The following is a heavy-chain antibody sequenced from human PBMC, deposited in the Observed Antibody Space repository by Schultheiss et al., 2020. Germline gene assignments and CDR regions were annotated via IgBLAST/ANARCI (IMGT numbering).Heavy chain of an antibody. CDR2: IYYSGST. Sequence: SETLSLTCTVSGGSISSGDYYWSWIRQPPGKGLEWIGYIYYSGSTYYNPSLKSRVTISVDTSKNQFSLKLSSVTAADTAVYYCASKPYCSSTSCPLSDYYYYGMDVWGQGTTVTVSS. V-gene: IGHV4-30-4*01. CDR1: GGSISSGDYY. CDR3: ASKPYCSSTSCPLSDYYYYGMDV. D-gene: IGHD2-2*01. J-gene: IGHJ6*02.